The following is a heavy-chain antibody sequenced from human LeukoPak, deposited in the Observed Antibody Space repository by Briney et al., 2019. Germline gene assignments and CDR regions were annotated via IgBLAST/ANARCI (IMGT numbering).Heavy chain of an antibody. CDR2: INPNSGGT. Sequence: GASVKVSCKASGYTXTGYYMHWVRQAPGQGLEWMGWINPNSGGTNYAQKFQGRVTMTRDTSISTAYMELSRLRSDDTAVYYCARDTLKYYYGSGSYFSFDYWGQGTLVTVSS. D-gene: IGHD3-10*01. J-gene: IGHJ4*02. CDR1: GYTXTGYY. V-gene: IGHV1-2*02. CDR3: ARDTLKYYYGSGSYFSFDY.